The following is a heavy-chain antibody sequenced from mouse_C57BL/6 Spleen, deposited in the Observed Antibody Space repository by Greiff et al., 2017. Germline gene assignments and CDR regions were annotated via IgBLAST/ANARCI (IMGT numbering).Heavy chain of an antibody. CDR2: IDPNSGGT. V-gene: IGHV1-72*01. CDR3: ARRGTMVTTDYFDY. Sequence: QVQLQQPGAELVKPGASVKLSCKASGYTFTSYWMHWVKQRPGRGLEWIGRIDPNSGGTKYNEKFKSKATLTVDKPSSTAYLQLSCLTSEASAVYYCARRGTMVTTDYFDYWGQGTTLTVSS. J-gene: IGHJ2*01. D-gene: IGHD2-2*01. CDR1: GYTFTSYW.